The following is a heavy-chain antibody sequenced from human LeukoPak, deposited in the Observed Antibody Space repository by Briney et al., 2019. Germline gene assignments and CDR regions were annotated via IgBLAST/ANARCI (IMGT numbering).Heavy chain of an antibody. CDR3: ARDRAGIAVAGIVY. CDR2: ISSSSSTI. Sequence: GGSLRLSCVASGFTLRTYSVNWVRQAPGKGREWVSYISSSSSTIYYADSVKGRFTISRDNAKNSLYLQMNSLRAEDTAVYYCARDRAGIAVAGIVYWGQGTLVTVSS. D-gene: IGHD6-19*01. J-gene: IGHJ4*02. V-gene: IGHV3-48*04. CDR1: GFTLRTYS.